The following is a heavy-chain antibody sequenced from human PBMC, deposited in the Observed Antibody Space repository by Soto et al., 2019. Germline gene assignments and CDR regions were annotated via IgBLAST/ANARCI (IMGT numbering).Heavy chain of an antibody. CDR1: RSSISSSSYY. V-gene: IGHV4-39*01. Sequence: SDTLSLTCTVSRSSISSSSYYWGWIRQPPGKGLEWIGTIYYSGSTYYNPSLKSRVTISVDTSKNQFSLKLSSVTAADTAVYYCARSNIEATTLDYWGQGTLVT. CDR3: ARSNIEATTLDY. D-gene: IGHD5-12*01. CDR2: IYYSGST. J-gene: IGHJ4*02.